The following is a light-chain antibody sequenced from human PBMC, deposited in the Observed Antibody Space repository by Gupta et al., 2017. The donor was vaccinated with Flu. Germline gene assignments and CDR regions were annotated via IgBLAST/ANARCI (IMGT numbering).Light chain of an antibody. CDR2: KAS. V-gene: IGKV1-5*03. Sequence: SVGDRVSITCRASQSVSSWLAWFQLKPGKAPKLLIYKASSLESGVPSRFSGSGSGTEFTLTISSLQPDDFATYYCQQYNSYSWTFGQGTKVEIK. J-gene: IGKJ1*01. CDR1: QSVSSW. CDR3: QQYNSYSWT.